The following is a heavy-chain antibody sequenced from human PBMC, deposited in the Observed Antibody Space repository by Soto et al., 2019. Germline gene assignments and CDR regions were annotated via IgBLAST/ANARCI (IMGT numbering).Heavy chain of an antibody. D-gene: IGHD5-12*01. CDR2: IIPMFGTA. Sequence: QVQLVQSGAEVKKPESSVKVSCKAPGGTFSTYAISWVRQAPGQGLEWRGGIIPMFGTANYAQRFQDRVTITTDESTNTVYMELSSLRAEDTAVYFCASGIQVWLRRINSGYSGWGQGTLVPVSS. CDR1: GGTFSTYA. V-gene: IGHV1-69*05. J-gene: IGHJ1*01. CDR3: ASGIQVWLRRINSGYSG.